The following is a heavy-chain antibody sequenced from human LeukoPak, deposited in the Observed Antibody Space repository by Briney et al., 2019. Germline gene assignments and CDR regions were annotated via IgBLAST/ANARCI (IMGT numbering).Heavy chain of an antibody. CDR2: INPNSGGT. Sequence: ASVKVSCKASGYTFTGYYMPWVRQAPGQGLEWMGWINPNSGGTNYAQKFQGRVTMTRDTSISTACMELSRLRFDDTAVYYCARTIMYYDFWSGYYPFDYWGQGTLVTVYS. D-gene: IGHD3-3*01. CDR3: ARTIMYYDFWSGYYPFDY. J-gene: IGHJ4*02. V-gene: IGHV1-2*02. CDR1: GYTFTGYY.